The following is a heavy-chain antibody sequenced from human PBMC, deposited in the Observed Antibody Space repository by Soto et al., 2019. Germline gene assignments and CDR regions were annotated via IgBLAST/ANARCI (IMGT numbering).Heavy chain of an antibody. J-gene: IGHJ5*02. CDR3: AKEPGVEAARYYNWFDP. CDR1: GFTFSSYA. V-gene: IGHV3-23*01. Sequence: GGSLRLSCAASGFTFSSYAMSWVRQAPGMGLEWVSAISGRGGSTYHADSVKGRFTISRDNSKNTLYLQMNSLRAEDTAVYYCAKEPGVEAARYYNWFDPWGQGTLVTVSS. CDR2: ISGRGGST. D-gene: IGHD6-6*01.